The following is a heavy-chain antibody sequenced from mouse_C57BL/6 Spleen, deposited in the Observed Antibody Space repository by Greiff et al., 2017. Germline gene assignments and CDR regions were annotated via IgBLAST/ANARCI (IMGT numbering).Heavy chain of an antibody. CDR1: GYTFTSYW. CDR2: IDPSDSYT. CDR3: ARNYDLKSPFAY. V-gene: IGHV1-69*01. J-gene: IGHJ3*01. Sequence: QVQLKQPGAELVMPGASVKLSCKASGYTFTSYWMHWVKQRPGQGLEWIGEIDPSDSYTNYNQKFKGKSTLTVDKSSSTAYMQLSSLTSEDSAVYYCARNYDLKSPFAYWGQGTLVTVSA. D-gene: IGHD2-4*01.